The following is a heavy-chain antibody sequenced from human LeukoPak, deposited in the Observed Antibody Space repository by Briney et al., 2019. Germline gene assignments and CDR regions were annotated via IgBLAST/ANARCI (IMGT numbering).Heavy chain of an antibody. V-gene: IGHV1-8*03. CDR3: ARAGWSGYYTSDY. J-gene: IGHJ4*02. Sequence: ASVKVSCKASGYTFTSYDINWVRQATGQGLGWMGWMNPNSGNTGYAQKFQGRVTITRNTSISTAYMELSSLRSEDTAVYYCARAGWSGYYTSDYWGQGTLVTVSS. CDR2: MNPNSGNT. CDR1: GYTFTSYD. D-gene: IGHD3-3*01.